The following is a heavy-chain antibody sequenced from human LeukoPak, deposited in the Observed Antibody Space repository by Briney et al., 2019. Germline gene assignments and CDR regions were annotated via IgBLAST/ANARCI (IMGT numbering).Heavy chain of an antibody. Sequence: SETLSLTCIVSDGSIIGPHWSWIRQPAGKGLEWIGHIYGSGSSYYNPSLKSRVTMSVDTSMNHFSLKLTSVTAADTAVYHCARRWTGENVFDVWGQGAMVTVSS. CDR3: ARRWTGENVFDV. J-gene: IGHJ3*01. V-gene: IGHV4-4*07. D-gene: IGHD3/OR15-3a*01. CDR1: DGSIIGPH. CDR2: IYGSGSS.